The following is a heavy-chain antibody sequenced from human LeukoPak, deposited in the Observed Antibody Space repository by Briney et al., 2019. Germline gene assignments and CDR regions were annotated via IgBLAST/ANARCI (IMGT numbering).Heavy chain of an antibody. CDR3: ARVNGYNWNFDY. D-gene: IGHD5-24*01. CDR1: GFTFSSYN. CDR2: ISSGSTYI. V-gene: IGHV3-21*01. J-gene: IGHJ4*02. Sequence: GGSLRLSCAASGFTFSSYNMNWVRQAPGKGLEWVSSISSGSTYIYYADSVKGRFTTSRDNAKNSLYLQMNNLRAEDTAVYYCARVNGYNWNFDYWGQGTLVTVSS.